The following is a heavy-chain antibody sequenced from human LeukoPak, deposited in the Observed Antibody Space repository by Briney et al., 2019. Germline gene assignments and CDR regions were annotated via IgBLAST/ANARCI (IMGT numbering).Heavy chain of an antibody. J-gene: IGHJ4*02. D-gene: IGHD3-10*01. Sequence: GGSLRLSCAASGFTFRNYVIHWVRQAPGKGLEWVAVTSSDLNVKLYADSVKGRFTISRDNSRSTLYLQMNSLRPEDTAIFYCAREGYYGSGSPPSLYFDYWGQGTLVTVSS. V-gene: IGHV3-30-3*01. CDR2: TSSDLNVK. CDR1: GFTFRNYV. CDR3: AREGYYGSGSPPSLYFDY.